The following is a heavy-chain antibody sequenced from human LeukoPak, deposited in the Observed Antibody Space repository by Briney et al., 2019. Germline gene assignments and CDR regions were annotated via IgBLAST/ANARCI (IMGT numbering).Heavy chain of an antibody. CDR1: GFTFSSYA. CDR3: AKPYSSGWYSDFDY. Sequence: PGGSLRLSCAASGFTFSSYAMHWVRQAPGKGLEWVAVISYDGSNKYYADSVKGRFTISRDNSKNTLYLQMNSLRAEDTAVYYCAKPYSSGWYSDFDYWGQGTLVTVSS. J-gene: IGHJ4*02. CDR2: ISYDGSNK. D-gene: IGHD6-19*01. V-gene: IGHV3-30-3*02.